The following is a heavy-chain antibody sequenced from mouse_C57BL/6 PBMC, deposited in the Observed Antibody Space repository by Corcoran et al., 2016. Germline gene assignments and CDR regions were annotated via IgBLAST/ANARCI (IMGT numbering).Heavy chain of an antibody. D-gene: IGHD1-1*01. CDR1: GYTFTTYG. CDR2: INTYSGVP. J-gene: IGHJ1*03. V-gene: IGHV9-3*01. CDR3: ARDGSSPYWYFDV. Sequence: QIQLVQSGPELKKPGETVTISCKTSGYTFTTYGMSWVKQAPGKGLKWMGWINTYSGVPTYADDFKGRFAFSLETSASTAYLQINNLKNEDTATYFCARDGSSPYWYFDVWGTGTTVTVSS.